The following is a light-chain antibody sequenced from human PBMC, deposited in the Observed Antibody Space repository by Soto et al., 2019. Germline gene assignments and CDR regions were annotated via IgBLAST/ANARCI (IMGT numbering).Light chain of an antibody. CDR3: SLYTSSSNFV. CDR1: SSDVGSYNR. CDR2: EVS. V-gene: IGLV2-18*01. J-gene: IGLJ1*01. Sequence: QAVLSQPPSVSGSPGHSVTISCTGTSSDVGSYNRVSWYQQPPGTAPKLMIYEVSNRPSGVPDRFSGSKSGNTASLTISGLQAEEEADYYCSLYTSSSNFVFGTGTKVTVL.